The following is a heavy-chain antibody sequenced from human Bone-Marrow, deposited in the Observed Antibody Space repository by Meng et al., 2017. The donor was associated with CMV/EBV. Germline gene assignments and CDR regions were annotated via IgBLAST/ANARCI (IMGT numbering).Heavy chain of an antibody. CDR2: LDSDGSIT. J-gene: IGHJ6*02. CDR1: GFTFSSYW. V-gene: IGHV3-74*01. D-gene: IGHD2-2*01. Sequence: GESLKISCAASGFTFSSYWMHWVRQAPGKGLVWVSRLDSDGSITSYADSVKGRFTISRDNANNSLYLQMNSLRAEDTAVYYCARGLFRPVATPPGVWGQGTTVTVSS. CDR3: ARGLFRPVATPPGV.